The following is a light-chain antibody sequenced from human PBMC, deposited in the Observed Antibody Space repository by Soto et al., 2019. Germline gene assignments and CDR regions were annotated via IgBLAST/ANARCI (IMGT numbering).Light chain of an antibody. J-gene: IGKJ2*01. V-gene: IGKV3-11*01. CDR2: EAS. Sequence: EIVLTQSPATLSLSPGERATLSCRASQSVSNYLAWYQQKPGQAPRLLIYEASNRATGIPARFSGSGSGTDFTLTISSLEPEDFAVYYCQQRYNWPLYTFGQGTKLEIK. CDR3: QQRYNWPLYT. CDR1: QSVSNY.